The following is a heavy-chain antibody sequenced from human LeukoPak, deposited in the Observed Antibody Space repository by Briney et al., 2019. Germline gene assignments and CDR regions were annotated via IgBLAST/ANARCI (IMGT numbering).Heavy chain of an antibody. CDR3: ATDRDRSMVTSNYFDY. V-gene: IGHV3-23*01. J-gene: IGHJ4*02. CDR1: GFTFSSYA. CDR2: ISGSGGST. Sequence: GGSLRLSCAASGFTFSSYAMSWVRQAPGKGLEWVSAISGSGGSTYYADSVKGRFTISRDNSKNTLYLQMNSLRAEDTAVYYCATDRDRSMVTSNYFDYWGQGTLVTVSS. D-gene: IGHD5-18*01.